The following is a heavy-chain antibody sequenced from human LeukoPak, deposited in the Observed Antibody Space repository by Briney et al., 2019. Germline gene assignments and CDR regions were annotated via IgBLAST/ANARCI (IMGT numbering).Heavy chain of an antibody. CDR2: INHSGST. CDR1: GGSFSGYY. J-gene: IGHJ6*02. D-gene: IGHD7-27*01. CDR3: ARESNWHYYGVDV. V-gene: IGHV4-34*01. Sequence: PSETLSLTCAVYGGSFSGYYWSWIRQPPGKGLEWIGEINHSGSTNYNPSLKSRVTISVDTSKNQFSLKLSSVTAADTAVYYCARESNWHYYGVDVWGQGTTVTVSS.